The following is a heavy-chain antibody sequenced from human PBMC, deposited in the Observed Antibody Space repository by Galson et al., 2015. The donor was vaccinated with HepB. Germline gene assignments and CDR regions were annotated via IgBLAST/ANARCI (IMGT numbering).Heavy chain of an antibody. CDR3: ARFQVVYGSGYYDSSGYYFDY. Sequence: ETLSLTCAVYGASFSGYYWSWIRQPPGKGLEWIGEINHSGSTNYNPSLKSRVTISVDTSKNQFSLKLSSVTAADTAVYYCARFQVVYGSGYYDSSGYYFDYWGQGTLVTVSS. CDR2: INHSGST. V-gene: IGHV4-34*01. D-gene: IGHD3-22*01. J-gene: IGHJ4*02. CDR1: GASFSGYY.